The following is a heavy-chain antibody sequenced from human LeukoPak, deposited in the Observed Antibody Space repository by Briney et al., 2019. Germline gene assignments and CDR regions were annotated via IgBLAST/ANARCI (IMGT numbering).Heavy chain of an antibody. J-gene: IGHJ5*02. CDR1: GYTFTSYD. V-gene: IGHV1-8*01. CDR3: ARGRFGYDSSGYYSGFDP. CDR2: MNPNSGNT. D-gene: IGHD3-22*01. Sequence: ASVKVSCKASGYTFTSYDINWVRQATGQGLEWMGWMNPNSGNTGYAQKFQGRVTMTSNTSISTAYMELRSLRSEDTAVYYCARGRFGYDSSGYYSGFDPWGQGTLVTVSS.